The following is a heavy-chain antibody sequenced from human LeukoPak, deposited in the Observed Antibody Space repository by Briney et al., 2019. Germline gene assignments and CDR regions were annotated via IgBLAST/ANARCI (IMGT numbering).Heavy chain of an antibody. CDR1: GGSISSGGYY. CDR3: ARDRDRGAAAGRDAFDI. CDR2: IYHSGST. J-gene: IGHJ3*02. V-gene: IGHV4-30-2*01. D-gene: IGHD6-13*01. Sequence: SETPSLTCTVSGGSISSGGYYWTWLRQPPGKGLEWIGYIYHSGSTYYNPSLKSRAIISVDRSKSQFSLKLSSVTAADTAVYYCARDRDRGAAAGRDAFDIWGQGTMVTVSS.